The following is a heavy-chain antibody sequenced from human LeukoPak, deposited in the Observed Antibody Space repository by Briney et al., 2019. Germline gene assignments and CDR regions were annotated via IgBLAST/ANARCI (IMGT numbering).Heavy chain of an antibody. CDR2: IYYSGST. CDR3: ARDQGGSYYRYNNYYYYGLDV. Sequence: PSQTLSLTCTISGGSISRVGYYWSWIRQHPGKGLEWIGYIYYSGSTYSNPSLKSRVTISVDTSKNQFSLKLSSVTAADTAVYYCARDQGGSYYRYNNYYYYGLDVWGRGTTVTVSS. D-gene: IGHD1-26*01. CDR1: GGSISRVGYY. J-gene: IGHJ6*02. V-gene: IGHV4-31*03.